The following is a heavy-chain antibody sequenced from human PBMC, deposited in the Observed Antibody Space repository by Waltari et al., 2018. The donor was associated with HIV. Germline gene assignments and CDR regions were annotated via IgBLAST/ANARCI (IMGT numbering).Heavy chain of an antibody. V-gene: IGHV3-30*18. J-gene: IGHJ4*02. CDR3: AKDPYYYDSSGYADYFDY. CDR2: ISYDGSNK. Sequence: QVQLVESGGGVVQPGRSLRLPCAASGFTFSSYGMPWVRQAPGKGLEWVAVISYDGSNKYYADSVKGRFTISRDNSKNTLYLQMNSLRAEDTAVYYCAKDPYYYDSSGYADYFDYWGQGTLVTVSS. CDR1: GFTFSSYG. D-gene: IGHD3-22*01.